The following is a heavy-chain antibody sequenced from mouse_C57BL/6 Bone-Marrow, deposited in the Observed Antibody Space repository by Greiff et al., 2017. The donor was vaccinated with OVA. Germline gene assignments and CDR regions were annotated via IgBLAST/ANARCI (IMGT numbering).Heavy chain of an antibody. CDR2: INPNNGGT. CDR1: GYTFTDYN. D-gene: IGHD1-1*01. CDR3: ARDGSSSYYYAMDY. Sequence: EVKLQESGPELVKPGASVKIPCKASGYTFTDYNMDWVKQSHGKSLEWIGDINPNNGGTIYNQKFKGKATLTVDKSSSTAYMELRSLTSEDTAVYYCARDGSSSYYYAMDYWGQGTSVTVSS. V-gene: IGHV1-18*01. J-gene: IGHJ4*01.